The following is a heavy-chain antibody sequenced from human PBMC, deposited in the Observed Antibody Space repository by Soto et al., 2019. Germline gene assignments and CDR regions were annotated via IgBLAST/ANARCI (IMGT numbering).Heavy chain of an antibody. V-gene: IGHV4-38-2*01. CDR1: GYSISRDYF. J-gene: IGHJ4*02. Sequence: ASETLSLTCDVSGYSISRDYFWGWIRQSPEKGLEWIASIYHSGSTYFNPSVRSRVTMSVDTSKNQVSLKLTSVTAADTAVYYCAIGGYSGYDRYYFNYWGQGILVTVSS. D-gene: IGHD5-12*01. CDR3: AIGGYSGYDRYYFNY. CDR2: IYHSGST.